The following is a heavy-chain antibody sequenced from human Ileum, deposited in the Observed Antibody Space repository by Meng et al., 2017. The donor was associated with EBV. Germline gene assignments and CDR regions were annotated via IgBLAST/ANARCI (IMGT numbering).Heavy chain of an antibody. D-gene: IGHD3-10*02. CDR2: IYYSGST. CDR3: AKNRINMLD. V-gene: IGHV4-59*01. Sequence: QLQESGPGLVKPSATLSLTCTVSGGSISSYYWSWIRQPPGKGLEWIGYIYYSGSTNYNPSLKSRVTMSVDTSKNQFSLKLSSVTAADTAVYYCAKNRINMLDWGQGTLVTVSS. CDR1: GGSISSYY. J-gene: IGHJ4*02.